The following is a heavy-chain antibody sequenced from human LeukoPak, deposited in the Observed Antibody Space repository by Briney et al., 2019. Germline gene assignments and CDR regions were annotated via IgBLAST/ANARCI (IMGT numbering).Heavy chain of an antibody. Sequence: GGSLRLSCAASGFTFDDYTMHWVRQAPGKGLEWVSGISWNSGSIGYADSVKGRFTISRDNAKNSLYLQMNSLRAEDTALYYCAKGRDKYQLLSKNWFDPWGQGTLVTASS. D-gene: IGHD2-2*01. J-gene: IGHJ5*02. V-gene: IGHV3-9*01. CDR3: AKGRDKYQLLSKNWFDP. CDR2: ISWNSGSI. CDR1: GFTFDDYT.